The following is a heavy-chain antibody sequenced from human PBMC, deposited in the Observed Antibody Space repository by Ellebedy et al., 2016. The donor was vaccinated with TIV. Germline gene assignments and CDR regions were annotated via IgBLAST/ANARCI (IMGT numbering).Heavy chain of an antibody. CDR3: RAVTGNSPFDY. Sequence: GGSLRLSXAASGFTLGSFWMSWVRQAPGKGLEWVASINQDENEKYYLDSVKGRFSVSRDKSKNTLYLQMNSLSAEDTAVYYCRAVTGNSPFDYWGQGTPVTVSS. J-gene: IGHJ4*02. CDR1: GFTLGSFW. D-gene: IGHD6-19*01. CDR2: INQDENEK. V-gene: IGHV3-7*01.